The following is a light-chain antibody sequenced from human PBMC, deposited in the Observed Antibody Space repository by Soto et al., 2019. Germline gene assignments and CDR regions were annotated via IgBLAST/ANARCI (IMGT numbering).Light chain of an antibody. CDR3: CSHAGDNTYV. J-gene: IGLJ1*01. V-gene: IGLV2-23*01. CDR1: SSDVGSYNL. CDR2: EGS. Sequence: QSALTQPASVSGSPGQSITISCTGTSSDVGSYNLVSWYQQHPGKAPKLMIYEGSKRPSGVSNRFSGSKSGNTASLTISGLQAEDEADYYCCSHAGDNTYVFGTGTKVTVL.